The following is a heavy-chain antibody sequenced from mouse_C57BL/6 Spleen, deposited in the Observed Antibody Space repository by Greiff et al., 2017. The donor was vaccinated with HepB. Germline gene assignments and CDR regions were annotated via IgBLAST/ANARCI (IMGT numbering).Heavy chain of an antibody. V-gene: IGHV1-53*01. D-gene: IGHD3-2*02. CDR2: INPSNGGT. CDR1: GYTFTSYW. CDR3: ARSIDSSGPDWYFDV. Sequence: QVQLQQPGTELVKPGASVKLSCKASGYTFTSYWMHWVKQRPGQGLEWIGNINPSNGGTNYNEKFKSKATLTVDKSSSKAYMQRSSLTSEDSAVYYCARSIDSSGPDWYFDVWGTGTTVTVSS. J-gene: IGHJ1*03.